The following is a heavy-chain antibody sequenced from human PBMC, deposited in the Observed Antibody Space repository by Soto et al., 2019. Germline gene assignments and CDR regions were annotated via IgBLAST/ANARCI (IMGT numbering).Heavy chain of an antibody. CDR1: GFTFDDYA. D-gene: IGHD6-6*01. CDR3: AKDLRGIGSSSFDY. CDR2: ISWNSGSI. J-gene: IGHJ4*02. Sequence: LRLSCAASGFTFDDYAMHWVRQAPGKGLEWVSGISWNSGSIGYADSVKGRFTISRDNAKNSLYLQMNSLRAEDTALYYCAKDLRGIGSSSFDYWGQGTLVTVSS. V-gene: IGHV3-9*01.